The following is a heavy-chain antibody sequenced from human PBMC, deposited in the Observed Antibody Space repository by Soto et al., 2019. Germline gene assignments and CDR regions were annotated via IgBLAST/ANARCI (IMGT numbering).Heavy chain of an antibody. D-gene: IGHD2-2*01. J-gene: IGHJ6*02. CDR3: ASRSRSYYDYGLDV. CDR2: IYSGGST. V-gene: IGHV3-53*02. Sequence: EVQLVETGGGLIQPGGSLRLSCAASGFTVSSNYMSWVRQAPGKGLEWVSVIYSGGSTYYADSVKGRFTISRDNSKNTLYLQMKSLRAEDTAVYYCASRSRSYYDYGLDVWGQGTTVTVSS. CDR1: GFTVSSNY.